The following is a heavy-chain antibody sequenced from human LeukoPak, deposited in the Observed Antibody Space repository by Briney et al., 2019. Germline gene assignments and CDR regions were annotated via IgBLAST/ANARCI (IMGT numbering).Heavy chain of an antibody. CDR1: GYTFTSYG. J-gene: IGHJ5*02. D-gene: IGHD3-10*01. CDR3: VRDGEGVAISVNYWFDP. V-gene: IGHV1-18*01. Sequence: ASVKVSCKASGYTFTSYGISWVRQAPGQGLEWMGWISAYNGNTNYAQKPQGRVTMTRDTSISTAYMELRGLRSEDTAVYYCVRDGEGVAISVNYWFDPWGQGTLVTVSS. CDR2: ISAYNGNT.